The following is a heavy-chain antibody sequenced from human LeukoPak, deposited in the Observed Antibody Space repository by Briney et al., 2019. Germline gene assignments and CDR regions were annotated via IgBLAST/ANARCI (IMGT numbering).Heavy chain of an antibody. CDR1: GFSFSSYA. Sequence: GGSLRLSCTASGFSFSSYAMSWVRQAPGKGLEWVSVISGSGAGTYYADSVKGRFTISRDNSKNTLYLQMNSLRAEDTAVYYCARARRTGYAFGPQADWGQGTLVTVSS. CDR2: ISGSGAGT. CDR3: ARARRTGYAFGPQAD. J-gene: IGHJ4*02. D-gene: IGHD1-1*01. V-gene: IGHV3-23*01.